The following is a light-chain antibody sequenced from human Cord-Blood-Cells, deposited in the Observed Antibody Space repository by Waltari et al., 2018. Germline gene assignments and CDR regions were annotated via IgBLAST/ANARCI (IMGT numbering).Light chain of an antibody. CDR3: SSYTSSSTYV. V-gene: IGLV2-14*01. CDR1: ISDVGGYNY. CDR2: DVS. J-gene: IGLJ1*01. Sequence: SALTQPASVSGSPGQSITISCTGTISDVGGYNYVSWYQQHPGKAPKLMIYDVSKRPSGVSNRFSGSKSGNTASLTISGLQAEDEADYYCSSYTSSSTYVFGTGTKVTVL.